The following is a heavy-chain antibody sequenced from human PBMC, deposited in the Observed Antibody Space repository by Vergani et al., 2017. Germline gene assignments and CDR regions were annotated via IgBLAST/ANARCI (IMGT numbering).Heavy chain of an antibody. CDR3: ARHSXVEWLVKLGWNDP. CDR2: IYYSGST. Sequence: QLQLQESGPGLVKPSATLSLTCSVSGASIRSSNYYWGWIRQPPGKGLEWIASIYYSGSTYYNPSLKSRVTISVDTSKNQFSLKLSSVTAADTAVYFCARHSXVEWLVKLGWNDPWGQGILVTVSS. CDR1: GASIRSSNYY. D-gene: IGHD6-19*01. V-gene: IGHV4-39*01. J-gene: IGHJ5*02.